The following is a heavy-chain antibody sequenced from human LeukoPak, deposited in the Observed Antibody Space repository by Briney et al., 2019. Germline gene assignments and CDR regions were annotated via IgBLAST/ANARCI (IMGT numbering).Heavy chain of an antibody. CDR2: INPISSSI. Sequence: GGSLRLSCAGSGFTFSDYSINWVRQAPGKGLEWVSSINPISSSIYYADAVRGRFTISRDNAKSSLYLQMNGLTVEDTAVYYCVSLRRNRDRSYYYYYYDHWGQGILVTVSS. D-gene: IGHD3-22*01. CDR3: VSLRRNRDRSYYYYYYDH. V-gene: IGHV3-21*01. J-gene: IGHJ4*02. CDR1: GFTFSDYS.